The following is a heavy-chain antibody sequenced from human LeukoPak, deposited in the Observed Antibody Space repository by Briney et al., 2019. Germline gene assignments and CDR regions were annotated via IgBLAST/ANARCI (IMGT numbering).Heavy chain of an antibody. V-gene: IGHV1-69*04. CDR2: IIPILGIA. D-gene: IGHD5-12*01. CDR1: GYTFTSYG. J-gene: IGHJ4*02. CDR3: ARAIVATSFDY. Sequence: SVKVSCKASGYTFTSYGISWVRQAPGQGLEWMGRIIPILGIANYAQKFQGRVTITADKSTSTAYMELSSLRSEDTAVYYCARAIVATSFDYWGQGTLVTVSS.